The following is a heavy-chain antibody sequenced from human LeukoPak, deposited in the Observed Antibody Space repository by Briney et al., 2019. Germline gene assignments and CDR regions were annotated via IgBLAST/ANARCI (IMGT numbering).Heavy chain of an antibody. D-gene: IGHD6-13*01. CDR1: GGSFSGYY. J-gene: IGHJ5*02. CDR3: ARVAGGEGIAAS. CDR2: INHSGST. V-gene: IGHV4-34*01. Sequence: SSQTLSLTCAVYGGSFSGYYWSWICQPPGKGLEWIGEINHSGSTNYNPSLKSRVTISVGTSRNQFSLKLSPVTAADTAVYYCARVAGGEGIAASWGQGTLVTVSS.